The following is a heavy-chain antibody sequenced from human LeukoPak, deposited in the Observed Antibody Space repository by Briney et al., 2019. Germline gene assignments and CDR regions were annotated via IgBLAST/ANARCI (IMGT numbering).Heavy chain of an antibody. Sequence: GGYLRLSCAASGFTFSSYAMSWVRQAPGKGLEWVSAISGSGGSTYYADSVKGRFTISRDNSKNTLYLQMNSLRAEDTAVYYCAKSRADSSGWYSSAWFDPWGQGTLVTVSS. D-gene: IGHD6-19*01. CDR3: AKSRADSSGWYSSAWFDP. CDR2: ISGSGGST. V-gene: IGHV3-23*01. CDR1: GFTFSSYA. J-gene: IGHJ5*02.